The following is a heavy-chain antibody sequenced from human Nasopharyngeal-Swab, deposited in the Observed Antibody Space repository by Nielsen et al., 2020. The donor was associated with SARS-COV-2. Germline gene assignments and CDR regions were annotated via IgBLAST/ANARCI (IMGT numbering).Heavy chain of an antibody. D-gene: IGHD3-10*01. CDR2: ISGSGGGT. CDR1: GFTLRNYE. CDR3: AKDKEDLRGVGSYDY. Sequence: GGSLRLSCVGSGFTLRNYEMGWVRQTPGKGLEWVSHISGSGGGTYYIDSVKGRFTISRDNSKNTLHLHMSSLRAEDTAVYYCAKDKEDLRGVGSYDYWGQGTLVTVSS. J-gene: IGHJ4*02. V-gene: IGHV3-23*02.